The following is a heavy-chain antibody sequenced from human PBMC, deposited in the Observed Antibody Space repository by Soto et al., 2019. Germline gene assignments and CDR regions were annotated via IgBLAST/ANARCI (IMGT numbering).Heavy chain of an antibody. CDR1: GYTFTTYG. CDR3: ARAPYLGDHQY. V-gene: IGHV1-18*01. D-gene: IGHD3-16*01. J-gene: IGHJ4*02. CDR2: ISAYSGKT. Sequence: QVQLVQSGGEVKKPGASVKVSYKSSGYTFTTYGISWVRQAPGQGLEWVGWISAYSGKTHYAQKFQGKVTMTRDTSTNTAYLELRSLRSEDTAVYYCARAPYLGDHQYWGQGTLVTVSS.